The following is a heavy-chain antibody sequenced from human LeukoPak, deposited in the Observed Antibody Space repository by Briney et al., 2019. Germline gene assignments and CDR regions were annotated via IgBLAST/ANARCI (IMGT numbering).Heavy chain of an antibody. CDR3: AKSGPIDSSGYPLGWYYYYYYMDV. CDR2: ISSSSSTI. Sequence: PGGSLRLSCAASGFTFSSYSMNWVRQAPGKGLEWVSYISSSSSTIYYADSVKGRFTISRDNAKNSLYLQMNSLRAEDTAVYYCAKSGPIDSSGYPLGWYYYYYYMDVWGKGTTVTVSS. CDR1: GFTFSSYS. V-gene: IGHV3-48*01. J-gene: IGHJ6*03. D-gene: IGHD3-22*01.